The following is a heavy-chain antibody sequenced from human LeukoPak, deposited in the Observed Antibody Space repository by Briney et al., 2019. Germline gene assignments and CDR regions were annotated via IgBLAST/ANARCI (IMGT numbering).Heavy chain of an antibody. V-gene: IGHV1-18*01. D-gene: IGHD2-15*01. J-gene: IGHJ4*02. CDR2: ISGYNAYK. CDR3: ARAHCSGGSCLRTSFDY. Sequence: ASVKVSCKASGYTFSKYGISWVRQAPGQGLEWMGWISGYNAYKHYAQKLQGRVTMTTDTSTRTAYMELRSLRSDDTAVYYCARAHCSGGSCLRTSFDYWGQGTLVTVSS. CDR1: GYTFSKYG.